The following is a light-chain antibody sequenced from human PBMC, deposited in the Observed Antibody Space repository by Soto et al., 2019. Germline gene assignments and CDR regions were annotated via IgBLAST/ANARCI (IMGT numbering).Light chain of an antibody. CDR1: QHISAW. CDR2: DAS. J-gene: IGKJ1*01. V-gene: IGKV1-5*01. CDR3: QHYNNWA. Sequence: DIQMTQSPSTLSASVGDRVTFTCRASQHISAWLAWYQQKPGKAPNLLIYDASTLESGVPSRFSGSGSGTEFTLTISSLQPDDFATYYCQHYNNWAFGQGTKVEI.